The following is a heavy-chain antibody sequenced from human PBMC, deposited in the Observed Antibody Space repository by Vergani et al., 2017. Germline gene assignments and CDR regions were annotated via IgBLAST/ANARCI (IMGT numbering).Heavy chain of an antibody. D-gene: IGHD2-2*01. Sequence: EVQLVESGGGLVQPGRSLRLSCTASGFTFGDYAMSWFRQAPGKGLEWVGFIRSKAYGGTTEYAASVKGRFTISRDDSKSIAYLQMNSLKTEDTAVYYWVWWVVPEGYWGQGTLVTVSS. CDR3: VWWVVPEGY. V-gene: IGHV3-49*03. CDR1: GFTFGDYA. CDR2: IRSKAYGGTT. J-gene: IGHJ4*02.